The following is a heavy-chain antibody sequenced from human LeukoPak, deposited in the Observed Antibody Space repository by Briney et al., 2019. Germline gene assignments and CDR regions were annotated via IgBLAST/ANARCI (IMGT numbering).Heavy chain of an antibody. CDR1: GFSFPNYW. CDR3: AKFGHYYMDV. D-gene: IGHD3-10*01. Sequence: GGSLRLSCAASGFSFPNYWMTWVRQAPGKGLEWVANVNLDGIQKYYLDSVKGRFTISRDNAKKSLYLQMNSLRAEDTGVYYCAKFGHYYMDVWGKGTTVTVSS. J-gene: IGHJ6*03. CDR2: VNLDGIQK. V-gene: IGHV3-7*01.